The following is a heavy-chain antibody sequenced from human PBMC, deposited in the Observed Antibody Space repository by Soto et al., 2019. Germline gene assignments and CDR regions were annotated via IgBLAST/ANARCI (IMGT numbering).Heavy chain of an antibody. CDR1: GFTFSSYA. CDR3: ARDHYYDSSGYFQH. CDR2: ISYDGSNK. J-gene: IGHJ1*01. Sequence: GGSLRLSCAASGFTFSSYAMHWVRQAPGKGLEWVAVISYDGSNKYYADSVKGRFTISRDNSKNTLYLQMNSLRAEDTAVYYCARDHYYDSSGYFQHWGQGTLVTVSS. V-gene: IGHV3-30-3*01. D-gene: IGHD3-22*01.